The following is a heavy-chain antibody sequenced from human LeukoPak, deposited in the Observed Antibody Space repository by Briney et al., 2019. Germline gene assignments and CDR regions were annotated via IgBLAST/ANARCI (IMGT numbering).Heavy chain of an antibody. Sequence: GGSLRLSCAASGFTFSSYSMSWVRQAPGKGLEWVSSISSSSSYIYYADSVKGRFTISRDNAKNSLYLQMNSLRAEDTAVYYCARAQGSYYHYYMDVWGKGTTVTVSS. D-gene: IGHD1-26*01. CDR2: ISSSSSYI. J-gene: IGHJ6*03. CDR1: GFTFSSYS. V-gene: IGHV3-21*04. CDR3: ARAQGSYYHYYMDV.